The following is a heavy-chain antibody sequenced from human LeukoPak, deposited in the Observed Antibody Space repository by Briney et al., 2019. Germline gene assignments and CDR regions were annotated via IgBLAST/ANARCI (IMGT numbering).Heavy chain of an antibody. Sequence: ASVTVSCKASGYTFTSYDINWVRQATGQGLEWMGWMNPNSGNTGYAQKFQGRVTMTRNTSISTAYMELSSLRSEDTAVYYCARGLRYFDWLYLETYYYYGMDVWGQGTTVTVSS. CDR3: ARGLRYFDWLYLETYYYYGMDV. D-gene: IGHD3-9*01. CDR2: MNPNSGNT. J-gene: IGHJ6*02. V-gene: IGHV1-8*01. CDR1: GYTFTSYD.